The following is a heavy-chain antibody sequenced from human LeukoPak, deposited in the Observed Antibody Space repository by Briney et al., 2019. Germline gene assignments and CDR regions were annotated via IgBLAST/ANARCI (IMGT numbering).Heavy chain of an antibody. CDR1: GLTFSNFA. D-gene: IGHD6-13*01. Sequence: GGSLRLSCAVSGLTFSNFAMSWVRQAPGKGLEWVSGITGSGDWTYYADSAKGRFTISRDNSKNTLYLQMNSLRAEDTAVYYCAKDRHTAAGSDYWGQGTLVTVSS. CDR3: AKDRHTAAGSDY. J-gene: IGHJ4*02. CDR2: ITGSGDWT. V-gene: IGHV3-23*01.